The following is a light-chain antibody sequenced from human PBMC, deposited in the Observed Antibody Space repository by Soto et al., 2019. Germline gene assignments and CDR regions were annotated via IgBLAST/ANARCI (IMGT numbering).Light chain of an antibody. CDR3: QQYNSYPYT. Sequence: DIQMIQSPSSPSASVGDRVTITCRASQAIRYYLAWYQQKPGKVPNLLIYGASTLQSGVPSRFSGSGSGTEFTLTISSLQPDDFATYYCQQYNSYPYTFGQGTKVDIK. J-gene: IGKJ2*01. CDR1: QAIRYY. CDR2: GAS. V-gene: IGKV1-27*01.